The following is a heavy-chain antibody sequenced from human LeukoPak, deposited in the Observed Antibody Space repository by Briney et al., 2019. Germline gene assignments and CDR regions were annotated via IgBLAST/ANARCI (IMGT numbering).Heavy chain of an antibody. CDR3: ARFPYSLLADGIDY. D-gene: IGHD5-18*01. Sequence: SETLSLTCTVSGGPISSGGYYWSWIRQHPGKGLEWIGYIYYSGSTYYNPSLKSRVTISVDTSKNQFSLKLSSVTAADTAVYYCARFPYSLLADGIDYWGQGTLVTVSS. CDR1: GGPISSGGYY. J-gene: IGHJ4*02. CDR2: IYYSGST. V-gene: IGHV4-31*03.